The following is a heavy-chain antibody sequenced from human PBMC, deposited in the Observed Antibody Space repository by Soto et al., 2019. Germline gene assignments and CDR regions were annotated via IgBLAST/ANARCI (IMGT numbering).Heavy chain of an antibody. CDR1: GGSISSSSYY. V-gene: IGHV4-39*01. Sequence: SETLSLTCTVSGGSISSSSYYWGWIRQPPGKGLEWIGSIYYSGSTYYNPSLKSRVTISVDTSKNQFSLKLSSVTAADTAVYYFARQAPYYDCSGLRGYGGQGTLVAVSS. D-gene: IGHD3-22*01. CDR2: IYYSGST. CDR3: ARQAPYYDCSGLRGY. J-gene: IGHJ4*02.